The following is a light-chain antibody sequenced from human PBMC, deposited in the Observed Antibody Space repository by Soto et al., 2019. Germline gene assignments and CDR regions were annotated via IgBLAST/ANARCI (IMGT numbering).Light chain of an antibody. V-gene: IGLV2-11*01. CDR3: CSYAGSYTWV. Sequence: QSALTQPRSVSGSPGQSGTISYTGTSSDVGGYNYVSWYQQHPGKAPKLMIYDVSKRPSGVPDRFSGSKSGNTASLTISGLQAEDEADYYCCSYAGSYTWVFGGGTKLTVL. CDR1: SSDVGGYNY. J-gene: IGLJ3*02. CDR2: DVS.